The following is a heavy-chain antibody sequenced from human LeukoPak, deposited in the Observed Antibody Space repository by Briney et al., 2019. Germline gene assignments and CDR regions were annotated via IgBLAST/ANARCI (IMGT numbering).Heavy chain of an antibody. Sequence: ASVKVSFKASGYTFPGHFMHWVRQAPGQGLEWMGWINPNSGATNYAQKFQGRVTMTRDTSISTAYMEVSRLRSDDTAVYYCARDGAFDIWGQGTTVTVSP. V-gene: IGHV1-2*02. CDR1: GYTFPGHF. J-gene: IGHJ3*02. CDR3: ARDGAFDI. CDR2: INPNSGAT.